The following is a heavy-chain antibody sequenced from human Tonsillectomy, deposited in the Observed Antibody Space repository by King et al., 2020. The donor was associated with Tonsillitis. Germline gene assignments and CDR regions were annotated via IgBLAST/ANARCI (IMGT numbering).Heavy chain of an antibody. CDR2: IIPVFGTA. CDR3: AREGYDILTGYYRNFFDY. D-gene: IGHD3-9*01. V-gene: IGHV1-69*01. Sequence: VQLVQSGAELKKPGSSVKVSCTASGGTFSSYGIHWVRQDPGQGLEWLGGIIPVFGTANYAQKFQGRVTITADESTSTVYMELRSLRSEDTAVYYCAREGYDILTGYYRNFFDYWGQGTLVTVSS. CDR1: GGTFSSYG. J-gene: IGHJ4*02.